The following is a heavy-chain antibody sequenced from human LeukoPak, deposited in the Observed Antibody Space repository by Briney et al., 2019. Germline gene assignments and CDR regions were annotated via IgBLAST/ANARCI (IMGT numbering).Heavy chain of an antibody. D-gene: IGHD6-25*01. CDR1: GGSISSYY. CDR3: ARRGRNSSGWQDYL. V-gene: IGHV4-59*01. Sequence: PSETLSLTCTVSGGSISSYYWSWIRQPPGKGLEWIVNIYHTGSTNYNPSLSSRVTISIDTAKYQFSLKLTSVTAADTAVYYCARRGRNSSGWQDYLWGQGTLVTVSS. J-gene: IGHJ4*02. CDR2: IYHTGST.